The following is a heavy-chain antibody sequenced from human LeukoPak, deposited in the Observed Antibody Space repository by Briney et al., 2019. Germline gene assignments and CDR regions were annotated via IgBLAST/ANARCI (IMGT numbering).Heavy chain of an antibody. CDR1: GFTFSSYA. CDR2: ISWEESNK. CDR3: ARDRYTAVAGPDDFDI. V-gene: IGHV3-30*04. Sequence: GRALRLSCAAPGFTFSSYARQRGRQAPGKGVEWVAVISWEESNKYYADAVSRRFTISSDNSKNTVYMQMTSLRAEDTAVYYCARDRYTAVAGPDDFDIWGQGTMVTVSS. J-gene: IGHJ3*02. D-gene: IGHD6-19*01.